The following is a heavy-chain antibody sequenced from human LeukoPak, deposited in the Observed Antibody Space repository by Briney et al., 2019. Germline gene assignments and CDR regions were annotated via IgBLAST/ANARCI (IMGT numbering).Heavy chain of an antibody. D-gene: IGHD2-15*01. V-gene: IGHV3-30*04. CDR3: FFFFFFFLGGSCDGSWFDP. Sequence: GGSLRLSCAASGFTFSSYAMHWVRQAPGKGLEWVAVISYDGSNKYYADSVKGRFTISRDNSKNTLYLQMNSLRAEDTAVYYFFFFFFFFLGGSCDGSWFDPWGQGTLVTVSS. CDR2: ISYDGSNK. J-gene: IGHJ5*02. CDR1: GFTFSSYA.